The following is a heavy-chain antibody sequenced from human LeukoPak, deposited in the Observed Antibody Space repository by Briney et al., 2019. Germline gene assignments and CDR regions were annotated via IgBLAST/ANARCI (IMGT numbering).Heavy chain of an antibody. CDR2: IIPIFGTA. J-gene: IGHJ6*02. CDR3: ARGPRYCSGGSCYFGYYYYGMDV. V-gene: IGHV1-69*01. Sequence: ASVKVSCKASGGTFSSYAISRVRQAPGQGLEWMGGIIPIFGTANYAQKFQGRVTITADESTSTAYMELSSLRSEDTAVYYCARGPRYCSGGSCYFGYYYYGMDVWGQGTTVTVSS. D-gene: IGHD2-15*01. CDR1: GGTFSSYA.